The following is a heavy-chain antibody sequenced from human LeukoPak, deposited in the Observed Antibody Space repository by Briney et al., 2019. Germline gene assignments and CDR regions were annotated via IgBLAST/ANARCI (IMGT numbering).Heavy chain of an antibody. Sequence: LPGRSLRLSCAASGFTFSSYAMHWVRQAPGKGLEWVAVISYDGSNKYYADSVKGRFTISRDNSKNTLYLQMNSLRAEDTAVYYCARGSELVDGYSHFDYWGQGTLVTVSS. CDR1: GFTFSSYA. CDR2: ISYDGSNK. J-gene: IGHJ4*02. CDR3: ARGSELVDGYSHFDY. V-gene: IGHV3-30-3*01. D-gene: IGHD5-24*01.